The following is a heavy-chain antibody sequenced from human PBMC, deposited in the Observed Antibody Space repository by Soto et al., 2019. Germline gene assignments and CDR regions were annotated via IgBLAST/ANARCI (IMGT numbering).Heavy chain of an antibody. V-gene: IGHV1-18*01. CDR2: ISPYNGNT. Sequence: QVQLVQSGAEVEEPGASVKVSCKASGYTFVSYGISWVRQAPGQGLEWMGWISPYNGNTNYAPKFQGRVTMTTDPATSTVYMELRSLRSDDPAVYYCSRVAQKWLVAAVDSWGQGTMVTVSS. CDR3: SRVAQKWLVAAVDS. J-gene: IGHJ3*02. D-gene: IGHD6-19*01. CDR1: GYTFVSYG.